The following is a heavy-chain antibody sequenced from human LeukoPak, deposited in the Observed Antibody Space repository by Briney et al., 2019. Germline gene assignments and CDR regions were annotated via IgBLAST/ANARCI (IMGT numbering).Heavy chain of an antibody. Sequence: ASVKVSFTASGYTFTAYCIHWVRQAPGQGLEWMGWINPNTGGTNFAQRFQGRVTMTRDTSINTAYMELSSLRSDDTAMYYCAREGAPQLSSYFDHWGQGTLVTVSS. CDR1: GYTFTAYC. J-gene: IGHJ4*02. V-gene: IGHV1-2*02. CDR3: AREGAPQLSSYFDH. CDR2: INPNTGGT. D-gene: IGHD1-1*01.